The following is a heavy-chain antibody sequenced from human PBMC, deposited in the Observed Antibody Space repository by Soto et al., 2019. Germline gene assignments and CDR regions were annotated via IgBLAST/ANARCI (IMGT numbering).Heavy chain of an antibody. CDR3: ARVAYGDYWFDP. J-gene: IGHJ5*02. D-gene: IGHD4-17*01. CDR1: GFTFSSYW. Sequence: EVRLVESGGGLVQPGGSLRLSCAASGFTFSSYWMHWVRQAPGKGLVWVSRINSDGSTTSYADSVKGRFTISRDNAKNTLYLQMNSVRAEDTAVYYCARVAYGDYWFDPWGLGTLVTVSS. CDR2: INSDGSTT. V-gene: IGHV3-74*01.